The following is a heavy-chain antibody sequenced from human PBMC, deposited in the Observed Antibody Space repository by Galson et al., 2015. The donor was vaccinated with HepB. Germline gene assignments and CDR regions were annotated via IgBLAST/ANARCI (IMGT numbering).Heavy chain of an antibody. D-gene: IGHD3-10*01. Sequence: SLRLSCAASGFTFSSYDFHWVRQAPGKGLEYVSTISTNGGSTYYANSVKGRFTISRDNSKNTPYLQMGSLRPEDTAVYYCARGLLWFGELSPFDYWGQGTLVTVSS. CDR1: GFTFSSYD. CDR2: ISTNGGST. V-gene: IGHV3-64*01. CDR3: ARGLLWFGELSPFDY. J-gene: IGHJ4*02.